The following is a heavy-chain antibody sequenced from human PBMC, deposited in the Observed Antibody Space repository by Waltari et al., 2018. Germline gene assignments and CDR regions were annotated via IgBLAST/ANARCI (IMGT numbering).Heavy chain of an antibody. CDR2: INHSGST. Sequence: QVQLQQWGAGLLTPSETLSLTCAVYGGSSSGYYWSWIRQPPGKGLEWIGEINHSGSTNYNPSLKSRVTISVDTSKNQFSLKLSSVTAADTAVYYCARGRGGYSSSWYYFDYWGQGTLVTVSS. CDR1: GGSSSGYY. D-gene: IGHD6-13*01. V-gene: IGHV4-34*01. CDR3: ARGRGGYSSSWYYFDY. J-gene: IGHJ4*02.